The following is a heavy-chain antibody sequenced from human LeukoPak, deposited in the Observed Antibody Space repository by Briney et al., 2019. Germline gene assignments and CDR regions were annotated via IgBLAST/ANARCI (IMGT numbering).Heavy chain of an antibody. V-gene: IGHV3-21*01. CDR3: ARSRGSGWGKYAFDI. CDR1: GFTFSSYS. D-gene: IGHD6-19*01. J-gene: IGHJ3*02. Sequence: GGSLRLSCAASGFTFSSYSMNWVRQAPGKGLEWVSSISSSSSYIYYADSVKGRFTISRDNAKNSLYLQVNSLRAEDTAVYYCARSRGSGWGKYAFDIWGQGTMVTVSS. CDR2: ISSSSSYI.